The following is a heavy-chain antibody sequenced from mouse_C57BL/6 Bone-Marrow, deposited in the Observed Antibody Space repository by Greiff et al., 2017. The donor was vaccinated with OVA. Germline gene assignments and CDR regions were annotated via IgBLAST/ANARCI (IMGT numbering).Heavy chain of an antibody. V-gene: IGHV5-9-1*02. Sequence: EVQGVESGEGLVKPGGSLKLSCAASGFTFSSYAMSWVRQTPEKRLEWVAYISSGGDYIYYADTVKGRFTISRDNARNTLYLQMSSRKSEDTAMYYCTREEGYVRRRAAMDYWGQGTSVTVSS. CDR1: GFTFSSYA. CDR3: TREEGYVRRRAAMDY. D-gene: IGHD2-10*02. J-gene: IGHJ4*01. CDR2: ISSGGDYI.